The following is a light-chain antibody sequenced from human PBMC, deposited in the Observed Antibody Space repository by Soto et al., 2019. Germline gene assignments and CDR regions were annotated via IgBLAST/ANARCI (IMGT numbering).Light chain of an antibody. CDR3: QQRSNWPPEIT. Sequence: IVLTQSPATLSLSPWDRATLSCRASQSVRSYLAWYQQKPGQAPRLLIYDASNRATGIPARFSGSGSGTDFTLTISSLEPEDFAVYYCQQRSNWPPEITFGQGTRLEIK. J-gene: IGKJ5*01. V-gene: IGKV3-11*01. CDR1: QSVRSY. CDR2: DAS.